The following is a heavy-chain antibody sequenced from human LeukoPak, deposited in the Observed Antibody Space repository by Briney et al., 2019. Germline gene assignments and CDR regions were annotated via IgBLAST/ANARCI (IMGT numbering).Heavy chain of an antibody. CDR1: GFTFSSYW. Sequence: GGSLRLSCAASGFTFSSYWVHWVRQAPGKGLVWVSPINSDGSSTSYADSVKGRFTISRDNAKNTLSLQMNSLRAEDTAVYYCARVGGSNAFDIWGQGTMVIVSS. V-gene: IGHV3-74*01. CDR2: INSDGSST. J-gene: IGHJ3*02. CDR3: ARVGGSNAFDI. D-gene: IGHD1-26*01.